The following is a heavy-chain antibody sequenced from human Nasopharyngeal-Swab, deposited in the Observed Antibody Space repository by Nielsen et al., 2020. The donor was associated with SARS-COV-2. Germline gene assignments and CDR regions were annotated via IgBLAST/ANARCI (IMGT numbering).Heavy chain of an antibody. D-gene: IGHD3-9*01. CDR3: ARGGSYYDILTGYLAFDY. CDR1: GGSISSYY. V-gene: IGHV4-59*13. Sequence: SETLSLTCTVSGGSISSYYWSWIRQPPGKGLDWIGYIYYSGSTNYNPSLKSRVTISVDTSKNQFSLKLSSVAAADTAVYYCARGGSYYDILTGYLAFDYWGQGTLVTVSS. CDR2: IYYSGST. J-gene: IGHJ4*02.